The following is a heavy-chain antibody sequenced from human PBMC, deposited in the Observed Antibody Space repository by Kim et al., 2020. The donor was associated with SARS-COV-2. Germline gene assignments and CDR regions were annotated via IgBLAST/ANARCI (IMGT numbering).Heavy chain of an antibody. CDR2: ISYDGSNK. J-gene: IGHJ4*02. CDR3: ARGPTWELLYYLDY. D-gene: IGHD1-26*01. Sequence: GGSLRLSCAASGFTFSSYAMHWVRQAPGKGLEWVAVISYDGSNKYYADSVKGRFTISRDNSKNTLYLQMNSLRAEDTSVYYCARGPTWELLYYLDYWGQG. V-gene: IGHV3-30*04. CDR1: GFTFSSYA.